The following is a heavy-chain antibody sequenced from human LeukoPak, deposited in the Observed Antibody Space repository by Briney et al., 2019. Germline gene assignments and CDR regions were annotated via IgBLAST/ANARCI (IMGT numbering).Heavy chain of an antibody. Sequence: GGSLRLSCAASGFTFSSYGMHWVRQAPGKGLEWVAFIRYDGSNKYYADSVKGRFTISRDNSKNTLYLQMNSLRAEDTAVYYCAKSRGSYGILTARGSAFDIWGQGKMVTVSS. CDR3: AKSRGSYGILTARGSAFDI. V-gene: IGHV3-30*02. J-gene: IGHJ3*02. CDR2: IRYDGSNK. CDR1: GFTFSSYG. D-gene: IGHD3-9*01.